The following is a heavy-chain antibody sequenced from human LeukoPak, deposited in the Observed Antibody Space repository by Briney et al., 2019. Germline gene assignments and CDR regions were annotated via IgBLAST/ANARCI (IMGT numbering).Heavy chain of an antibody. Sequence: ASVKVSCKASGYTFTSYDINWVRQATGQGLEWMGWMNPNSGNTGYAQKFQGRATMTRNTSISTAYMELSSLRSEDTAVYYCAGDYCTNGVCYNFDYWGQGTLVTVSS. J-gene: IGHJ4*02. CDR1: GYTFTSYD. CDR2: MNPNSGNT. V-gene: IGHV1-8*01. D-gene: IGHD2-8*01. CDR3: AGDYCTNGVCYNFDY.